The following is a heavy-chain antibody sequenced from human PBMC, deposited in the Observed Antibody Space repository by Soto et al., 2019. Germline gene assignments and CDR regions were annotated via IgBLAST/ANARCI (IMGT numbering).Heavy chain of an antibody. J-gene: IGHJ5*02. V-gene: IGHV3-30*18. CDR3: AKDSYYSGWSDGWFDP. Sequence: QEQLVESGGGVVKPGRSLRLSCAASGITFSSHAMHWVRQAPGKGLEWIAVISNNGNDKYYVDSVKGRFTISRDNSKNTLYLQMNRLKIEDTATYYCAKDSYYSGWSDGWFDPWGQGTLVIVSS. CDR1: GITFSSHA. D-gene: IGHD6-19*01. CDR2: ISNNGNDK.